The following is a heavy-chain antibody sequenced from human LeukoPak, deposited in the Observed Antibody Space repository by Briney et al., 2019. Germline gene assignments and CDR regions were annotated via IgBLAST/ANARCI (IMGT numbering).Heavy chain of an antibody. J-gene: IGHJ4*02. CDR3: PSGAVGGSKS. CDR1: GFTFSGYS. D-gene: IGHD6-19*01. V-gene: IGHV3-48*01. CDR2: ISSSSSTI. Sequence: PAGSLRLSCAASGFTFSGYSMNWVRQAPGKGLEWVSYISSSSSTIYYADSVKGRFTISRDNAKNSLYLQMNSLRGEVWPARSRPSGAVGGSKSWGERALFPVSP.